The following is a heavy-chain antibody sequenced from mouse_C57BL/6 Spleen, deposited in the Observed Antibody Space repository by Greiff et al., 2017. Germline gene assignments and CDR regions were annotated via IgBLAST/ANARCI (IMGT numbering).Heavy chain of an antibody. V-gene: IGHV5-16*01. D-gene: IGHD1-1*01. CDR1: GFTFSDYY. J-gene: IGHJ4*01. CDR3: ARYYYGHYYAMDY. CDR2: INYDGSST. Sequence: EVQLQESEGGLVQPGSSMKLSCTASGFTFSDYYMAWVRQVPEKGLEWVANINYDGSSTYYLDSLKSRFIISRDNAKNILYLQMSSLKSEDTATYYCARYYYGHYYAMDYWGQGTSVTVSS.